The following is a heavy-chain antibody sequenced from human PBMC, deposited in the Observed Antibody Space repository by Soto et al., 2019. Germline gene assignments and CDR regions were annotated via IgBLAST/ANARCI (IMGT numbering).Heavy chain of an antibody. CDR2: IIPIFGTA. CDR3: ARAITMIVVANANWFDP. CDR1: GGTFSSYA. D-gene: IGHD3-22*01. Sequence: QVQLVQSGAEVKKPGSSVKVSCKASGGTFSSYAISWVRQAPGQELEWMGGIIPIFGTANYAAKFQGRVTNTADESTGTAYMELSSLRSEDTAVYYCARAITMIVVANANWFDPWGQGTLVTVSS. V-gene: IGHV1-69*01. J-gene: IGHJ5*02.